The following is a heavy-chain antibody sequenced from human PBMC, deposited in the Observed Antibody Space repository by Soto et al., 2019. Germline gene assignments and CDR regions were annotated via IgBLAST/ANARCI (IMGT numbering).Heavy chain of an antibody. CDR3: ARRILWFGECDY. V-gene: IGHV4-34*01. Sequence: SETLSLTCAVYGGSFSGYYWSWIRQPPGKGLEWIGEINHSGSTNYNPSLKSRVTISVDTSKNQFSLKLSSVTAADTAVYYCARRILWFGECDYWGQGTLVT. J-gene: IGHJ4*02. CDR1: GGSFSGYY. CDR2: INHSGST. D-gene: IGHD3-10*01.